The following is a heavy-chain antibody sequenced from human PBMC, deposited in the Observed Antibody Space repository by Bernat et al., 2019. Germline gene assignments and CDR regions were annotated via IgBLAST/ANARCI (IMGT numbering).Heavy chain of an antibody. D-gene: IGHD3-3*01. CDR2: INSDGSST. CDR3: ARVRVTIVGVVIGLDY. Sequence: EVQLVESGGGLVQPGGSLRLSCAASGFTFSSYWMHWVRQAPGKGRVWVSRINSDGSSTSYADSVKGRFTISRDNAKNTLYLQMNSLRAEDTAVYYCARVRVTIVGVVIGLDYWGQGTLVTVSS. CDR1: GFTFSSYW. V-gene: IGHV3-74*01. J-gene: IGHJ4*02.